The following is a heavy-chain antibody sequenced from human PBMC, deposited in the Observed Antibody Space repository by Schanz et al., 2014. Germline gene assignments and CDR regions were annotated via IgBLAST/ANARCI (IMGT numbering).Heavy chain of an antibody. V-gene: IGHV1-18*01. J-gene: IGHJ4*02. CDR1: GYTFTTYY. CDR2: ISPYNGNT. CDR3: AAEQSRYTNSSDIRDYDY. Sequence: QVQLLQSGAEVKKPGASMKVSCKASGYTFTTYYMLWVRQAPGQGLEWMGRISPYNGNTNYAQKFQGGVTITANKSTSTAYMKLRSRRTDDTAVYYYAAEQSRYTNSSDIRDYDYWGQGTLVTVSS. D-gene: IGHD6-6*01.